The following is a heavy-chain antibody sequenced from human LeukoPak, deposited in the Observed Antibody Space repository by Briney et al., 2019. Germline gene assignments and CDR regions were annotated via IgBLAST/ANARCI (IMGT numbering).Heavy chain of an antibody. J-gene: IGHJ3*02. D-gene: IGHD2-21*02. CDR3: ARGVMTAIFAFDI. CDR2: IYTNGIT. CDR1: GDSISDYY. Sequence: SETLSLTCTVSGDSISDYYWSWIRQPAGKGLELIGRIYTNGITNYNPSLKSRVTTSVDTSKNQLSSRLSSVTAADTAVYYCARGVMTAIFAFDIWGQGTMVTVSS. V-gene: IGHV4-4*07.